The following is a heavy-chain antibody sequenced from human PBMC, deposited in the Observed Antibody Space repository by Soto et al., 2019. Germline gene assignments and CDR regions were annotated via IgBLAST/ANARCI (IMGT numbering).Heavy chain of an antibody. D-gene: IGHD6-19*01. CDR3: ARDQQWLVRFYFDF. V-gene: IGHV3-33*01. J-gene: IGHJ4*02. Sequence: QVQLVESGGGVVQPGNSLRLSCAASGFTFSSYGMHWVRQAPGKGLEGVAVIGYDGSNKYYGDSVKGRFTNSRDNSKNTMYLQMNSLRAEDTAVYYCARDQQWLVRFYFDFWGQGTLVTVS. CDR1: GFTFSSYG. CDR2: IGYDGSNK.